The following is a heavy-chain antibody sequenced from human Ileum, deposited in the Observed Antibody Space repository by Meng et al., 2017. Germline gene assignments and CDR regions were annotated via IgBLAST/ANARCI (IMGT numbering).Heavy chain of an antibody. CDR3: VRGPARETHDFDY. V-gene: IGHV4-34*01. CDR2: IHHSGRT. D-gene: IGHD1-26*01. Sequence: VHLNQWGAGLLKPSETLSLTCAVFGGSFNDYYWSWVRQSPGKGLEWIGQIHHSGRTNYKSSLERRVTISVDTSKSQFSLKLTSVTAADTAMYYCVRGPARETHDFDYWGQGALVTVSS. CDR1: GGSFNDYY. J-gene: IGHJ4*02.